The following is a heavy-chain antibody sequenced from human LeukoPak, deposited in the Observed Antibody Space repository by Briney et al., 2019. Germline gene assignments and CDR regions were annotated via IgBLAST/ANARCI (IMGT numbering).Heavy chain of an antibody. V-gene: IGHV4-59*08. CDR3: ARHIGGGIEDMDV. CDR2: IYVTGN. D-gene: IGHD3-16*02. CDR1: GGSISSYY. Sequence: SETLSLTCTVSGGSISSYYWSWVRQSPGKGLEWIGYIYVTGNRYNPYLQSRVTISVDTSRNQFFLKMGSVTAADTAVYYCARHIGGGIEDMDVWGKGTKVTVSS. J-gene: IGHJ6*03.